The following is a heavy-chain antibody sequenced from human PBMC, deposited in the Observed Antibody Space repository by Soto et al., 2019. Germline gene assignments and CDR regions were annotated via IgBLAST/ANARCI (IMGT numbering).Heavy chain of an antibody. V-gene: IGHV3-30*18. Sequence: QVQLVESGGGVVQPGRSLRLSCVASGFTFSSYGMHWVRQAPGKGLEWVAIISYDGSNTYYADSVKGRFTISRDNSKNPRFLQMNSLRAEDTSVYYCAKEGGLSGSYYISISYYFDYWGQATLVTVSS. J-gene: IGHJ4*02. D-gene: IGHD1-26*01. CDR1: GFTFSSYG. CDR3: AKEGGLSGSYYISISYYFDY. CDR2: ISYDGSNT.